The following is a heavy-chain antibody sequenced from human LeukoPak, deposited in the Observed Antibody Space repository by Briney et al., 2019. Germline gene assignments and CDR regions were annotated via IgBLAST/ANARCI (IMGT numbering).Heavy chain of an antibody. CDR1: GFTFSNYW. Sequence: GGSLRLSCAASGFTFSNYWMSWVRQAPGKGLEWVANIKQDGSEKNYVAFVKGRFTISRDNAKNSLYLQMNSLRAEDTAVYYCARDLGIVRLLDYWGQGTLVTVSS. CDR2: IKQDGSEK. CDR3: ARDLGIVRLLDY. V-gene: IGHV3-7*01. D-gene: IGHD2/OR15-2a*01. J-gene: IGHJ4*02.